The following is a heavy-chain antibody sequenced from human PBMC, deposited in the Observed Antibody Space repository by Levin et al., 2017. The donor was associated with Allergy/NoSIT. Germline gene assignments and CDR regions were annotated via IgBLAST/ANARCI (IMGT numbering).Heavy chain of an antibody. J-gene: IGHJ5*02. Sequence: LSLTCAASGFTFSSSSMNWVRQAPGNGLEWVSSISSSSSYIYYADSVKGRFTISRDNAKNSLYLQMNSLRAEDTAVYYCARDESHSYGRFDPWGQGTLVTVSS. CDR1: GFTFSSSS. V-gene: IGHV3-21*01. CDR2: ISSSSSYI. D-gene: IGHD5-18*01. CDR3: ARDESHSYGRFDP.